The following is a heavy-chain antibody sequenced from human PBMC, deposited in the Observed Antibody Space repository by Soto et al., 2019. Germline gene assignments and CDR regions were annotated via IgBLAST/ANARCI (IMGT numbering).Heavy chain of an antibody. J-gene: IGHJ2*01. Sequence: ASVKVSCKASGYTFANYAMHWVRQAPGQRLEWMGWINAGTGNTKYSQKFQGRVTVTRDTSATTAYMELSSLRSEDTAVYYCAREDGSSNWPFDLWGRGTLVTVSS. CDR2: INAGTGNT. CDR1: GYTFANYA. CDR3: AREDGSSNWPFDL. D-gene: IGHD5-12*01. V-gene: IGHV1-3*01.